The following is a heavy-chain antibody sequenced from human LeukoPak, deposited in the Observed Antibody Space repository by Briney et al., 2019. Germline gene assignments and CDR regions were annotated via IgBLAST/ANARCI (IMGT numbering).Heavy chain of an antibody. Sequence: PSETLSLTCTVSGGSISSSSYYWGWIRQPPGKGLEWIGSIYYSGSTYYNPSLKSRVTISVDTSKNQFSLKLSSVTAADTAVYYCARVKRWLHVLDSVERTFDYWGQGTLVTVSS. CDR1: GGSISSSSYY. V-gene: IGHV4-39*07. CDR3: ARVKRWLHVLDSVERTFDY. J-gene: IGHJ4*02. D-gene: IGHD5-24*01. CDR2: IYYSGST.